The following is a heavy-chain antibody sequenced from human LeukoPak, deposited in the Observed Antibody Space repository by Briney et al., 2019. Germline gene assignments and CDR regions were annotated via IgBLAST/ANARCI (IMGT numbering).Heavy chain of an antibody. Sequence: GGSLRLSCAASGFTFTYFGMHWVRQAPGKGLEWVSFIFSHGSNGYYADSVRGRFTISRDNSMNTLYLQMNSLRDEDTAVYYCARGVGIRFGGGRWGQGTLVTVSS. J-gene: IGHJ4*02. D-gene: IGHD2-15*01. CDR2: IFSHGSNG. CDR1: GFTFTYFG. V-gene: IGHV3-33*01. CDR3: ARGVGIRFGGGR.